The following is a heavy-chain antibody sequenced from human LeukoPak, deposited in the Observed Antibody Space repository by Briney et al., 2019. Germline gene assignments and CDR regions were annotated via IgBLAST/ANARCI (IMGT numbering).Heavy chain of an antibody. Sequence: PGGSLRLSCAASGFTFSSCNMKGVRQAPGGGLEWVSSISSSSTYIYYADSLKGRFTISRDNAKNSLSLQMNSLRAEDTAMYYCARDTHCSSTSCYNAFDIWGHGTMVTVTS. J-gene: IGHJ3*02. CDR1: GFTFSSCN. CDR2: ISSSSTYI. V-gene: IGHV3-21*01. CDR3: ARDTHCSSTSCYNAFDI. D-gene: IGHD2-2*02.